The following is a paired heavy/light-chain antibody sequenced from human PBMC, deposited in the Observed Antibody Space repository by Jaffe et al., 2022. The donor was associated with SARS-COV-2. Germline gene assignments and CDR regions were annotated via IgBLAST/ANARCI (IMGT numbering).Heavy chain of an antibody. CDR2: ISYDGTNK. V-gene: IGHV3-30*04. CDR1: GFTFSSYA. Sequence: QVQLVESGGGVVQPGRSLRLSCAASGFTFSSYAMHWVRQAPGKGLEWVAIISYDGTNKYYSDSVMGRFTISRDNSKNTLYLQMNSLRIEDTANYYCARADGSGSYYNMDCWGQGTLVTVSS. J-gene: IGHJ1*01. CDR3: ARADGSGSYYNMDC. D-gene: IGHD3-10*01.
Light chain of an antibody. CDR2: AAS. V-gene: IGKV1-17*01. CDR3: LQHNSHPFT. J-gene: IGKJ4*01. CDR1: QGVRND. Sequence: DIQMTQSPPSLSASVGDRVTITCRASQGVRNDLAWYQQKPGEAPKRLMYAASSLQSGVPSRFSGSGSGTEFTLTISSLQPEDFATYYCLQHNSHPFTFGGGTKVEIK.